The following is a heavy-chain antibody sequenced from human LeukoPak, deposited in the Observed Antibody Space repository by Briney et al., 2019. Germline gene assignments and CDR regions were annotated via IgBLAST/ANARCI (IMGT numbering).Heavy chain of an antibody. Sequence: SETLSLTCTVSGGSISSIIYYWGWIRQPPGKGLEWIGSIYFSGKTYYDPSLKSRITVSVDTSQNQFSLKLSSVTAADTAVYYCARSVYYGSGSYYNYYSYGMDVWGQGTTVTVSS. CDR3: ARSVYYGSGSYYNYYSYGMDV. CDR1: GGSISSIIYY. V-gene: IGHV4-39*01. CDR2: IYFSGKT. J-gene: IGHJ6*02. D-gene: IGHD3-10*01.